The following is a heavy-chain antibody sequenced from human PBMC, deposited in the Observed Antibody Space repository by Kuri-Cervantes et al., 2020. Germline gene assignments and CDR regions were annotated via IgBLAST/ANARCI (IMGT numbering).Heavy chain of an antibody. Sequence: GGSLRLSCEASGFTFSRYWMNWVRQAPGKGLEWVSYISGSSGTIYYADSVKGRFTISRDNAKNSLYLQMNSLRAEDTAVYYCTRDLGYWGQGTLVTVSS. CDR1: GFTFSRYW. D-gene: IGHD7-27*01. J-gene: IGHJ4*02. CDR2: ISGSSGTI. CDR3: TRDLGY. V-gene: IGHV3-48*01.